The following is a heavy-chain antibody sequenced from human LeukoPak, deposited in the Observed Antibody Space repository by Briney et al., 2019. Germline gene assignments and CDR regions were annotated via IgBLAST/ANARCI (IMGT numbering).Heavy chain of an antibody. CDR1: GDSVSSNSAA. CDR2: TYYRSKWYN. D-gene: IGHD6-19*01. J-gene: IGHJ2*01. CDR3: ARDRGPDPYSSGWGYWYFDL. Sequence: SQTLSPTCAISGDSVSSNSAAWNWIRQSPSRGLEWLGRTYYRSKWYNDYAVSVRSRVTINPDTSKNQFSLQLNSVTPEDTAVYYCARDRGPDPYSSGWGYWYFDLWGRGTLVTVSS. V-gene: IGHV6-1*01.